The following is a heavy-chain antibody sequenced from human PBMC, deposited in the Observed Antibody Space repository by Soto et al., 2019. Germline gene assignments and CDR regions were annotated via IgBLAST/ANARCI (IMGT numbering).Heavy chain of an antibody. Sequence: PGGSLRISCTASGVIVSDTYMNWVRQAPGKGLEWVSVISNRGDTHYADSVRGRFSLSRDIADNTLHLQMNNLRVEDTAVYYCAREPRYCRGGSCSITGDAFDIWGQGTMVTVSS. CDR3: AREPRYCRGGSCSITGDAFDI. V-gene: IGHV3-66*01. J-gene: IGHJ3*02. CDR1: GVIVSDTY. D-gene: IGHD2-15*01. CDR2: ISNRGDT.